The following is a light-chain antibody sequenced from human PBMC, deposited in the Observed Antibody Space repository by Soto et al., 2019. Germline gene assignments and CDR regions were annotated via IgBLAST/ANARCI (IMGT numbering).Light chain of an antibody. V-gene: IGKV3-11*01. CDR3: QQHSNWPPIT. Sequence: EIVLTQSPATLSLSPGERATLSCRASQSVSSYLAWYQQKPGQAPRLLIYDASNRATGIPARFSGSGSGTDFALTISSLEPEDFAVYYCQQHSNWPPITFGQVTRLEIK. J-gene: IGKJ5*01. CDR1: QSVSSY. CDR2: DAS.